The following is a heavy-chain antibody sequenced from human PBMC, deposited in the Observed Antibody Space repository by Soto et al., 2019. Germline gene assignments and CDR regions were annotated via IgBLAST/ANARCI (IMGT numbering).Heavy chain of an antibody. D-gene: IGHD3-22*01. CDR2: ISGRGDIT. CDR1: GLTFGNYA. J-gene: IGHJ4*02. CDR3: AKGGHASTFDY. V-gene: IGHV3-23*01. Sequence: EVRLLESGGGLVQTGGSLRLSCAASGLTFGNYAMTWVRQVPWRGLEWVSTISGRGDITFYADSVKGRFTLSRDNAKNTHWLQLNNLRGEDTAVFYCAKGGHASTFDYWGQGALVTVSS.